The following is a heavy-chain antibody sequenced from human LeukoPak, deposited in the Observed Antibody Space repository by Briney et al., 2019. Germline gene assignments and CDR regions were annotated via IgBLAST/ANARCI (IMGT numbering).Heavy chain of an antibody. CDR1: GGSISSYY. CDR3: ASHLWFGELNWFDP. D-gene: IGHD3-10*01. J-gene: IGHJ5*02. V-gene: IGHV4-59*08. CDR2: IYYSGST. Sequence: PSETLSLTCTVSGGSISSYYWSWIRQPPGKGLEWIGYIYYSGSTNYNPSLKSRVTISVDTSKNQFSLTLSSVTAADTAVYYCASHLWFGELNWFDPWGQGTLVTVSS.